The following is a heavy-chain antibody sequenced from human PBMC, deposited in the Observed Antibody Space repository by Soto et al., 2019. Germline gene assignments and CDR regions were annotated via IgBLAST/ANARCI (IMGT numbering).Heavy chain of an antibody. CDR1: GGTFSSYA. CDR3: ARVYYGSGSHHWYYGMDV. Sequence: ASVKVSCKASGGTFSSYAISWVRQAPGQGLEWMGGIIPIFGTANYAQKFQGRVTITADKSTSTAYMELSSLRSEDTAVYYCARVYYGSGSHHWYYGMDVWGQGTTVTVSS. D-gene: IGHD3-10*01. J-gene: IGHJ6*02. V-gene: IGHV1-69*06. CDR2: IIPIFGTA.